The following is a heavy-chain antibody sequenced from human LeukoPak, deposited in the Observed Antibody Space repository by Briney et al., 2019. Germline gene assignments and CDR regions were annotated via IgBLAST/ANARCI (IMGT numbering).Heavy chain of an antibody. CDR3: ARGRGYGYGIDY. CDR2: TYNSGST. V-gene: IGHV4-61*01. CDR1: GDSVSSGSSY. Sequence: SETLSLTCTVSGDSVSSGSSYWSWIRQPPGKGLEYIGCTYNSGSTNYNPSLKSRFTISVDTSKNQFSLKLRFVTAADTAVFYCARGRGYGYGIDYWGQGTLVTVSS. J-gene: IGHJ4*02. D-gene: IGHD5-18*01.